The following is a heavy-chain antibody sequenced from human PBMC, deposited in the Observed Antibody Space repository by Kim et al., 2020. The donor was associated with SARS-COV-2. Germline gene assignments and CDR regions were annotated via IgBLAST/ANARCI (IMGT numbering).Heavy chain of an antibody. Sequence: SETLSLTCTVSGGSISSGGYYWSWIRQHPGKGLEWIGYIYYSGSTYYNPSLKSLVTISVDTSKNQFSLKLSSVTAADTAVYYCARAPIVVVITHFDYWGQGTLVTVSS. CDR3: ARAPIVVVITHFDY. D-gene: IGHD3-22*01. CDR2: IYYSGST. CDR1: GGSISSGGYY. V-gene: IGHV4-31*01. J-gene: IGHJ4*02.